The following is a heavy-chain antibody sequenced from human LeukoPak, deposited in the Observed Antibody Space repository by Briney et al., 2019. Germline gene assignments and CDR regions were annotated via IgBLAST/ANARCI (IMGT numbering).Heavy chain of an antibody. V-gene: IGHV3-23*01. Sequence: HPGGSLRLSCAASGFTFSSYAMSWVRQAPGKGLEWVSAISGSGGSTNYADSVKGRFTISRDNSKNSLYLQMNSLRAEDTAVYYCAELGITMIGGVWGKGTTVTISS. D-gene: IGHD3-10*02. J-gene: IGHJ6*04. CDR2: ISGSGGST. CDR3: AELGITMIGGV. CDR1: GFTFSSYA.